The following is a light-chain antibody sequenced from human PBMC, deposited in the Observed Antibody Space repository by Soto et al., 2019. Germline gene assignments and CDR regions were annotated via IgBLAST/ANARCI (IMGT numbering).Light chain of an antibody. CDR1: QSVSSY. V-gene: IGKV3-11*01. CDR3: HQRSNWPLT. J-gene: IGKJ4*01. Sequence: EIVLTQSPATLSLSPGERATLSCRASQSVSSYLAWYQQKPGQAPRLLIYDASNRATGIPARFSGSGSGPDFTLTISSLEPEDFAVYYGHQRSNWPLTFGGGTKVEIK. CDR2: DAS.